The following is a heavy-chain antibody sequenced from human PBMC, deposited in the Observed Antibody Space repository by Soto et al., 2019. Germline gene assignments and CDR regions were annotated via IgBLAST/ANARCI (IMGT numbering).Heavy chain of an antibody. CDR2: ISAYNGNT. CDR1: GYTFTSYG. J-gene: IGHJ6*02. V-gene: IGHV1-18*04. Sequence: ASVKVSCKASGYTFTSYGISWVRQAPGQGLEWMGWISAYNGNTNYAQKLQGRVTMTTDTSTSTAYMELRSLRSDDTAVYCCAREGRIRGVIIDVYYYYGMDVWGQGTTVTVSS. CDR3: AREGRIRGVIIDVYYYYGMDV. D-gene: IGHD3-10*01.